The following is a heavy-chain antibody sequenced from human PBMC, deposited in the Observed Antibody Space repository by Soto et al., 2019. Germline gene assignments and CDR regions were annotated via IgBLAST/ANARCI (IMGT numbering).Heavy chain of an antibody. CDR1: GFRFSDHS. J-gene: IGHJ4*02. CDR2: ISSNSDTT. Sequence: LVESGGGLVYPGGSLRLSCVASGFRFSDHSMNWVRQAPGKGLQWISCISSNSDTTYYADSVKGRFTVSRDNAKNALFLQMNSLRDDDTATYYCARLPKGSLVTAWGQGARVTVSS. D-gene: IGHD2-21*02. V-gene: IGHV3-48*02. CDR3: ARLPKGSLVTA.